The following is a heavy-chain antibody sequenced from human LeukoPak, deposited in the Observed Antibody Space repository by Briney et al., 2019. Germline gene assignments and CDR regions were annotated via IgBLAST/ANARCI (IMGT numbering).Heavy chain of an antibody. D-gene: IGHD3-10*01. Sequence: GGSLRLSCAASGFTFSSSSMHWVRQAPGKGLEYVSGISSNGRGTYSANSVRGRFTISRDNSKNTLYLQMGSLRPEDMAVYYCARGSGSYYDAFDIWGQGTMVTVSS. J-gene: IGHJ3*02. CDR3: ARGSGSYYDAFDI. V-gene: IGHV3-64*01. CDR1: GFTFSSSS. CDR2: ISSNGRGT.